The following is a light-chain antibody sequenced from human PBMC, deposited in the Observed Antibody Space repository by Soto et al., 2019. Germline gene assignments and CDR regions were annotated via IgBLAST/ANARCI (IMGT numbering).Light chain of an antibody. CDR1: SSNVGDNY. CDR2: DND. CDR3: GTWDDRLDGNYV. V-gene: IGLV1-51*01. Sequence: QSVLTQPTGVAAAPGQQVTISCSGSSSNVGDNYVSWYQHLPGTAPKLVAYDNDRRPSGIPGRCSGSKSGTSASLVITGLQTGDEADYYCGTWDDRLDGNYVFGTGTKVTVL. J-gene: IGLJ1*01.